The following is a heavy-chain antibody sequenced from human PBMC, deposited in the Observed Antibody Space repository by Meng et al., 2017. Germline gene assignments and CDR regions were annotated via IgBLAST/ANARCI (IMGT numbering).Heavy chain of an antibody. V-gene: IGHV3-30*16. CDR2: ITKDGSRK. Sequence: QGQVVESGGCVVPPGMSLTLSCAASGFIFSNYEMHWVRQAPGKGLEWVACITKDGSRKYYLGSVRGRFTISRDNSKNTLYLEMNSLRSEDTALYYCARDFDYWGQGTLVTVSS. CDR1: GFIFSNYE. CDR3: ARDFDY. J-gene: IGHJ4*02.